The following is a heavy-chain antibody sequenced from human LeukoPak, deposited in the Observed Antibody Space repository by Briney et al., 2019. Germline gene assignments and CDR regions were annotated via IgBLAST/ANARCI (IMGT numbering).Heavy chain of an antibody. V-gene: IGHV3-15*01. D-gene: IGHD3-10*01. J-gene: IGHJ4*02. CDR3: TLYDSGKIDY. Sequence: GGSLRLSCAASGFTFSNAWMTWVRQAPGKGLEWVGRITSKTDGETALYAAPVKGRLTISRDDSQNTLYLQMNSLKIKDTAVYYCTLYDSGKIDYWGQGALVTVSS. CDR2: ITSKTDGETA. CDR1: GFTFSNAW.